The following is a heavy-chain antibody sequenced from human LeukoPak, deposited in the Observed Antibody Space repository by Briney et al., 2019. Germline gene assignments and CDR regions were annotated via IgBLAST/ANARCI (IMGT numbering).Heavy chain of an antibody. CDR2: IRNRARGLTT. CDR1: GFMFSDHY. Sequence: GGSLKLSCAASGFMFSDHYMDWVRQPPGKGLEWVGRIRNRARGLTTEYAASVKGRFTVSRDDSKNSVYLQMNSLKTEDTAVYYCARRKTLHLTMVRGVMVDYWGQGTLVTVSS. V-gene: IGHV3-72*01. J-gene: IGHJ4*02. CDR3: ARRKTLHLTMVRGVMVDY. D-gene: IGHD3-10*01.